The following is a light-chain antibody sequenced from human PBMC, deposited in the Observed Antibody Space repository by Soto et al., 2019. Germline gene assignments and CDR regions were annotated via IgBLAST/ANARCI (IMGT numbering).Light chain of an antibody. J-gene: IGKJ1*01. V-gene: IGKV1-5*01. Sequence: DIQMTQSPSTLSASLGDRFTITCLASQSISSWLAWYQQKPGNAPKLLIYDVSSFESGVTSRFSGSGSGTELTLTITSLQPDDFATYYCQQYNSYYTFGQVTKV. CDR1: QSISSW. CDR2: DVS. CDR3: QQYNSYYT.